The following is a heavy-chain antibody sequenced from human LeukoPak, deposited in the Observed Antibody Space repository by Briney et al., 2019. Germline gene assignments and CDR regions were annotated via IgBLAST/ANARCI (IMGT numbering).Heavy chain of an antibody. CDR2: IRNDGTTT. V-gene: IGHV3-74*01. CDR1: GFTFSTYW. D-gene: IGHD1-14*01. J-gene: IGHJ2*01. Sequence: GGSLRLSCAASGFTFSTYWMHWVRQTPGKGLEWVSSIRNDGTTTNYADSVKGRFTISRDTAKNTLYLQMNSLRAEDTAVYYCVRLYKIEGADLWGRGTLVTVSS. CDR3: VRLYKIEGADL.